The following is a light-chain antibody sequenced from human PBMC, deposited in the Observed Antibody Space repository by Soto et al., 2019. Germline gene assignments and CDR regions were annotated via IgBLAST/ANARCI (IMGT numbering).Light chain of an antibody. CDR2: GAS. CDR1: QSVNIH. V-gene: IGKV3D-15*01. CDR3: QQYDKWPGT. Sequence: VFAKESATLSWRDHQSVNIHLAWYQQKPGQAPRLLIYGASARATGIPAKFSGSGCGTDFTLICGILHSEDLAFHYFQQYDKWPGTIGQGTKVDIK. J-gene: IGKJ1*01.